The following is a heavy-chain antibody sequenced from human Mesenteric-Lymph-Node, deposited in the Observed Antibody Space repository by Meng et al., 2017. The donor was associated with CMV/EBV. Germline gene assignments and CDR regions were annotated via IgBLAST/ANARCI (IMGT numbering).Heavy chain of an antibody. Sequence: LTCPVSGGSISSYYWSWIRQPPGKGLEWIGYIYYSGSTNYNPSLKSRVTISVDTSKNQFSLKLSSVTAADTAVYYCARHGVVMGYFQHRGQGTLVTVSS. D-gene: IGHD3-3*01. CDR2: IYYSGST. J-gene: IGHJ1*01. CDR1: GGSISSYY. CDR3: ARHGVVMGYFQH. V-gene: IGHV4-59*08.